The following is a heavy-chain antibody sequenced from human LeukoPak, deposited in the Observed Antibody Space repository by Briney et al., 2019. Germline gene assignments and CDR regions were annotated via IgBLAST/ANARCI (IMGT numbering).Heavy chain of an antibody. CDR1: GFTFSSYW. CDR3: ARGWFGELPPYYYYGMDV. J-gene: IGHJ6*02. D-gene: IGHD3-10*01. Sequence: GGSLRLSCAASGFTFSSYWMHWVRQPPGKGLEWVSGINWNGGSTGYADSVKGRFTISGDNAKNSLYLQMNSLRAEDTALYYCARGWFGELPPYYYYGMDVWGQGTTVTVSS. V-gene: IGHV3-20*04. CDR2: INWNGGST.